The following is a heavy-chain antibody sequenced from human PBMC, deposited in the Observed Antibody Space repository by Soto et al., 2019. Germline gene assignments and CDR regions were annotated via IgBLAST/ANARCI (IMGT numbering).Heavy chain of an antibody. V-gene: IGHV3-21*01. CDR1: GFTFSSYS. Sequence: GGSLRLSCAASGFTFSSYSMNWVRQAPGKGLEWVSSISSSSSYIYYADSVKGRFTISRDNAKNSLYLQMNSLRAEDTAVYYCARGAYCGGDCYLPDAFDIWGQGTMVTVSS. D-gene: IGHD2-21*02. CDR2: ISSSSSYI. CDR3: ARGAYCGGDCYLPDAFDI. J-gene: IGHJ3*02.